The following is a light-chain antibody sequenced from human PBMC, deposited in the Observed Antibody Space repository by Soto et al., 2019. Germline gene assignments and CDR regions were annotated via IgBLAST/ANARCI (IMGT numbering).Light chain of an antibody. J-gene: IGKJ3*01. CDR3: HKYNSAPFA. Sequence: DIQMTQSPSSLSASIGDRVTITCRASQGITDFLAWSQQKPGKVPKLLIYAASTLQSGVPSRFSGSGSGTDFTLTISSLQPEDVATYYCHKYNSAPFAFGPGTKVDIK. V-gene: IGKV1-27*01. CDR2: AAS. CDR1: QGITDF.